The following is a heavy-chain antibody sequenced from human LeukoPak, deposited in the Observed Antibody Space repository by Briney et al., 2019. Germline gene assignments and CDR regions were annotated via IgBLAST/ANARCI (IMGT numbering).Heavy chain of an antibody. D-gene: IGHD1-20*01. CDR3: ARDLGISGCPDY. J-gene: IGHJ4*02. Sequence: ASVKVSCKTSGYTFGSYGITWVRQAPGQGLEWMGWISAYNGNTNYAQKLQGRVTMTTDTSTSTAYMELRSLRSDDTAVYYCARDLGISGCPDYWGQGTLVTVSS. V-gene: IGHV1-18*01. CDR1: GYTFGSYG. CDR2: ISAYNGNT.